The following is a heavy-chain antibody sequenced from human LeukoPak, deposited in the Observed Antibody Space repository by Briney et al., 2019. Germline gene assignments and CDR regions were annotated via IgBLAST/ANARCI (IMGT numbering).Heavy chain of an antibody. D-gene: IGHD5-12*01. V-gene: IGHV4-34*01. Sequence: SETLSLTCAVYDGSFSGYYRSWIRQPAGKGLERIGEINHSGSTNYNPSLKSRVTISVDTSKNQFSLRLSSVTAADTAVYYCARVSGYDWESFHDYWGQGTLVTVSS. CDR3: ARVSGYDWESFHDY. J-gene: IGHJ4*02. CDR2: INHSGST. CDR1: DGSFSGYY.